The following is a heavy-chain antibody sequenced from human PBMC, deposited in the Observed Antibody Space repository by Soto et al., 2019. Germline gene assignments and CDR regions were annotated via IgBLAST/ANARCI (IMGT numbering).Heavy chain of an antibody. CDR1: AGSITSGGYY. D-gene: IGHD3-16*01. Sequence: QGQLQESGPGLVKPSQTLSLTCTVSAGSITSGGYYWSWIRQHPGKGLEWIGNIYYSGSTYYNPSLKSRVTISVDTSKNQFSLKLSSVTAADTAVYYCARDPLGTPFGYFKFWGQGTLVNVSS. J-gene: IGHJ4*02. V-gene: IGHV4-31*03. CDR2: IYYSGST. CDR3: ARDPLGTPFGYFKF.